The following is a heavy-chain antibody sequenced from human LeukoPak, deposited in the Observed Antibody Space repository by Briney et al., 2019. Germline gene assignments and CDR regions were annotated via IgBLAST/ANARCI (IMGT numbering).Heavy chain of an antibody. J-gene: IGHJ4*02. Sequence: PGGSLRLSCAASGFTFSNYGMHWVRQAPGRELEWVAFIRYDESNKYYADSVKGRFTISRDNSKNTLYLQMNSLRAEDTAVYYCAKAEGYSGYDLPDYWGQGTLVTVSS. CDR2: IRYDESNK. D-gene: IGHD5-12*01. V-gene: IGHV3-30*02. CDR1: GFTFSNYG. CDR3: AKAEGYSGYDLPDY.